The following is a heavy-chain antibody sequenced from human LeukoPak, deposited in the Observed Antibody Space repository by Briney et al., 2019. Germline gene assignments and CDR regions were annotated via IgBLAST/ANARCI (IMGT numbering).Heavy chain of an antibody. CDR3: AGYCSGGSCYFDY. Sequence: GESLRLSCTASGFTFSSYTMIWVRQAPGKGLEWVSSISGSSGNMYHADSVKGRFTISRDNSKNTLYLQMNSLRDEDTAVYYCAGYCSGGSCYFDYWGQGTLVTVSS. D-gene: IGHD2-15*01. CDR1: GFTFSSYT. J-gene: IGHJ4*02. CDR2: ISGSSGNM. V-gene: IGHV3-23*01.